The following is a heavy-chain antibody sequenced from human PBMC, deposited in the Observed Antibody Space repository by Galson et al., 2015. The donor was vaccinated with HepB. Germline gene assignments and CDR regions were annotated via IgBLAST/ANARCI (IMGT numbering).Heavy chain of an antibody. Sequence: SLRLSCAASGFTFSSYAMSWVRQAPGRGLEWVSLISGSGGTTYYADSVKGRFTISRDNSKNTLFLQMNSLRVDDTAIYHCAKDHYPPGGGFDPWGQGTLVSVSS. J-gene: IGHJ5*02. CDR2: ISGSGGTT. CDR1: GFTFSSYA. CDR3: AKDHYPPGGGFDP. V-gene: IGHV3-23*01. D-gene: IGHD3-10*01.